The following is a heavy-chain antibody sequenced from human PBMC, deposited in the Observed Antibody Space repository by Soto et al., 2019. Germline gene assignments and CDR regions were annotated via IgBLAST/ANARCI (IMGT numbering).Heavy chain of an antibody. D-gene: IGHD4-17*01. CDR1: GGSISSSSYY. Sequence: SETLSLTCTVSGGSISSSSYYWGWIRQPPGKGLEWIGSIYYSGSTYYNPSLKSRVTISVDTSKNQFSLKLSSVTAADTAVYYCARHYRSDDYGDRVIFWFDPWGQGTLVTVSS. J-gene: IGHJ5*02. V-gene: IGHV4-39*01. CDR3: ARHYRSDDYGDRVIFWFDP. CDR2: IYYSGST.